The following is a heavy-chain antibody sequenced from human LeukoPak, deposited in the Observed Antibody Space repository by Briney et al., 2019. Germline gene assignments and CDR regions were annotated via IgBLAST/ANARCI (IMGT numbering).Heavy chain of an antibody. D-gene: IGHD1-1*01. CDR3: ARTVKRYYYYYYMDV. V-gene: IGHV4-61*02. CDR2: IYTSGST. J-gene: IGHJ6*03. CDR1: GGSISSGSYY. Sequence: SETLSLTCSVSGGSISSGSYYWSSIRQPAGKGLEWIGRIYTSGSTNYNPSLKSRVTISVDTSKNQFSLKLSSVTAADTAVYYCARTVKRYYYYYYMDVWGKGTTVTVSS.